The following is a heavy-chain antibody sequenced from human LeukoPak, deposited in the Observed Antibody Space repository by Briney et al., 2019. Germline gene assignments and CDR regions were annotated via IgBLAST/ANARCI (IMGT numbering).Heavy chain of an antibody. CDR3: ARVGAAVAAHTYYYYYMDV. V-gene: IGHV1-69*02. CDR2: IIPILGIA. Sequence: ASVKVSCKASGGTFSSYTISWVRQAPGQGLEWMGRIIPILGIANYAQKFQGRVTITADKSTSTAYMELSSLRSEDTAVYYCARVGAAVAAHTYYYYYMDVWGKGTTVTVSS. D-gene: IGHD6-19*01. J-gene: IGHJ6*03. CDR1: GGTFSSYT.